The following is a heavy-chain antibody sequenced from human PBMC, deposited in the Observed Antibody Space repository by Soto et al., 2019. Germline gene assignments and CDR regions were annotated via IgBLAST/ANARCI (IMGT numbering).Heavy chain of an antibody. D-gene: IGHD3-3*01. Sequence: QITLKESGPTLVKPTQTLTLTCTFSGFSLSTSGVGVGWIRQPPGKALEWLALIYWNDDKRYSPSLKSRLTITKDTPKNQVVLTMTNMDPVDIATYFCAHSKSTIFGVVIIGYFDYWGQGTLVTVSS. J-gene: IGHJ4*02. CDR3: AHSKSTIFGVVIIGYFDY. V-gene: IGHV2-5*01. CDR2: IYWNDDK. CDR1: GFSLSTSGVG.